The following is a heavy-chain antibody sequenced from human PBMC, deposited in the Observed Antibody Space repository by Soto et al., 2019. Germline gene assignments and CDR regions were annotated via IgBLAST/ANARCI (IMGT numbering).Heavy chain of an antibody. D-gene: IGHD4-4*01. V-gene: IGHV3-11*01. CDR3: ARGTPVTGTENRDYFDQ. J-gene: IGHJ4*02. CDR2: ISVGGRTI. CDR1: GFAFTDYY. Sequence: QVQLVESGGGLVKPGESLRLSCVASGFAFTDYYMTWIRQAPGKGLEWVSYISVGGRTIYYAESVRGRFTVSRDSAKISVFLQMNGLRAEDTAVYYCARGTPVTGTENRDYFDQWGQGTLVTVSS.